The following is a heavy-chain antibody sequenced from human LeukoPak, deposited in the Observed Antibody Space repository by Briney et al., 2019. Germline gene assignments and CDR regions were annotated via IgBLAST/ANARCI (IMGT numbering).Heavy chain of an antibody. J-gene: IGHJ4*02. D-gene: IGHD3-10*01. CDR2: ISWNSGSI. Sequence: GRSLRLSCAASGFTFDDYAMHWVRQAPGKGLEWVSGISWNSGSIGYADSVKGRFTISRDNAKNSLYLQMNSLRAEDTALYYCAKYPHPGEEFDYWGQGTLVTVSS. CDR3: AKYPHPGEEFDY. V-gene: IGHV3-9*01. CDR1: GFTFDDYA.